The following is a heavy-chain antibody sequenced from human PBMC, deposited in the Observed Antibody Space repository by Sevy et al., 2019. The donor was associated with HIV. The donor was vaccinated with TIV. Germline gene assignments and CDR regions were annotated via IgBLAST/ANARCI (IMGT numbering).Heavy chain of an antibody. CDR1: GGSVSSGSYY. J-gene: IGHJ4*02. D-gene: IGHD2-2*01. Sequence: SETLSLTCTVSGGSVSSGSYYWSWIRQPPGKGLEWIGYIYYSGNTNYNPSLKSRVTISVDTSKNQFSLKLSSVTAADTAVYYCARELGYCSSTSCSTFDYWGQGTLVTVSS. CDR2: IYYSGNT. CDR3: ARELGYCSSTSCSTFDY. V-gene: IGHV4-61*01.